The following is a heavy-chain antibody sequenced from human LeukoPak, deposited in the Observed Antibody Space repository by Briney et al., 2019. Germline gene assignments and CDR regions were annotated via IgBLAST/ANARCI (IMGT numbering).Heavy chain of an antibody. CDR3: AKVKGKDGVRDAYDI. CDR1: GFTFSNSA. Sequence: GGSLRLSCAASGFTFSNSAMSWVRQVPGKGLEWVSSISNSGSTTYYANFVKGQFTIARDNFKNTLYLQMNSLRVEDTALYYCAKVKGKDGVRDAYDIWGQGTMVTVSS. J-gene: IGHJ3*02. V-gene: IGHV3-23*01. D-gene: IGHD1-1*01. CDR2: ISNSGSTT.